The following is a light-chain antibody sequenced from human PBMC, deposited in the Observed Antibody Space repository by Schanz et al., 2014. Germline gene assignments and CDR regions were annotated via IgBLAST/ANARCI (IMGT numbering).Light chain of an antibody. V-gene: IGLV2-8*01. Sequence: QSVLTQPASVSGSPGQSITISCSGTSSDVGGYNYVSWYQQHPGKAPKLMIYEVSKRPSGVPDRFSGSKSGNTASLTVSGLQAEDEADYYCQSYDSSLSGCVVFGGGTKLTVL. CDR1: SSDVGGYNY. J-gene: IGLJ2*01. CDR2: EVS. CDR3: QSYDSSLSGCVV.